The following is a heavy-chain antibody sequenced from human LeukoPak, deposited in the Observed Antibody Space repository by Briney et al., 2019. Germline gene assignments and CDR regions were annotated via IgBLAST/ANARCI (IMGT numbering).Heavy chain of an antibody. V-gene: IGHV4-59*08. J-gene: IGHJ5*02. CDR2: IYYSGTT. Sequence: SETLSLTCTVSGGSINSYYWTWLRQPPGKGLEWIGYIYYSGTTNYNPSLKSRVTISIDTSQNQFSLKLNSVTAADTAVYYCARQKDYYDSNGYFHTWFDPGGQGTLVTVS. D-gene: IGHD3-22*01. CDR3: ARQKDYYDSNGYFHTWFDP. CDR1: GGSINSYY.